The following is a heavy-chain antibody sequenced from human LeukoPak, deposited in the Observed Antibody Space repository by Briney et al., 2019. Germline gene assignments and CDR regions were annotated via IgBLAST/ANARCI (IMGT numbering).Heavy chain of an antibody. CDR3: ARDERYCSGGSCSDYGDYGGYFDY. Sequence: ASVKVSCKASGYTFTGYYMHWVRQAPGQRLEWMGWINAGNGNTKYSQEFQGRVTITRDTSASTAYMELSSLRSEDMAVYYCARDERYCSGGSCSDYGDYGGYFDYWGQGTLVTVSS. CDR1: GYTFTGYY. V-gene: IGHV1-3*03. J-gene: IGHJ4*02. D-gene: IGHD2-15*01. CDR2: INAGNGNT.